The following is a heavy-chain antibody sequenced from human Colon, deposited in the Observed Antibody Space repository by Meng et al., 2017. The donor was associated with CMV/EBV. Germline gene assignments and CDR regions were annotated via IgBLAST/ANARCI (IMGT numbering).Heavy chain of an antibody. D-gene: IGHD2-21*01. CDR3: ARVGRNCGGDCYDY. Sequence: GGSLRLSCAASGFTFSNYAMSWVRQAPGKGLEWVSFISFFGTGGNTISYADSVKGRFTISRDNAKSSLYLQMNGLRAEDTGVYYCARVGRNCGGDCYDYWGQGTLVTVSS. J-gene: IGHJ4*02. CDR1: GFTFSNYA. CDR2: ISFFGTGGNTI. V-gene: IGHV3-48*03.